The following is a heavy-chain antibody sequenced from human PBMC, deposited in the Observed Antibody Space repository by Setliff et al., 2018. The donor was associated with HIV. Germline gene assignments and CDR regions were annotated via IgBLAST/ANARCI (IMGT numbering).Heavy chain of an antibody. V-gene: IGHV4-4*07. Sequence: SETLSLTCTVSGGPISGYFWSWIRQPPGKGLEWIGRTVTSGITNYSPSLKSRVTMSVDTSKNQFSLNLTSVTAADAAVYYCAREPKGGDDRALDYWGQGTLVTVSS. D-gene: IGHD3-16*01. CDR3: AREPKGGDDRALDY. CDR2: TVTSGIT. CDR1: GGPISGYF. J-gene: IGHJ4*02.